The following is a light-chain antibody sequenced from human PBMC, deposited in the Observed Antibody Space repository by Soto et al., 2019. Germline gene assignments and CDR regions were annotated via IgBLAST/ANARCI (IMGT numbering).Light chain of an antibody. J-gene: IGKJ1*01. V-gene: IGKV3-15*01. CDR3: QQYNNWPWT. Sequence: EMVMTQSPAILSVSPGESATRACRASQSVSSSYLVWHQQKPGQAPRLLIYGASTRATGIPARISGSGSGTEFTPTISSLQSEDVAVYYCQQYNNWPWTFGLGTKVDIK. CDR2: GAS. CDR1: QSVSSSY.